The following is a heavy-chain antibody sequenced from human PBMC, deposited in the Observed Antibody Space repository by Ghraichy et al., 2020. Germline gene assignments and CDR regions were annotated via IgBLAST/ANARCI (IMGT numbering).Heavy chain of an antibody. CDR3: ARVESYGSNSRKTLDD. CDR2: ISSSGSTI. Sequence: GGSLRLSCAASGFTFSDYYMSWIRQAPGKGLEWVSYISSSGSTIYYADSVKGRFTISRDNAKNSLYLQMNSLRAEDTAVYYCARVESYGSNSRKTLDDWGQGTLVTVSS. D-gene: IGHD5-18*01. J-gene: IGHJ4*02. CDR1: GFTFSDYY. V-gene: IGHV3-11*04.